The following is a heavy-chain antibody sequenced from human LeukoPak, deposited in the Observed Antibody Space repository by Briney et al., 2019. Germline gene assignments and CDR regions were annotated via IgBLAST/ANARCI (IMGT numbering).Heavy chain of an antibody. V-gene: IGHV4-38-2*01. Sequence: SETLSLTCAVSGYSISSGYYWGWIRQSRGKGLEWIGRIDRSGNTYYNPPLKSRVAISVDTSSNQFSLRLTSVTAADTAVYYCARMDDYFGSGNYYNVINYYYMDVWGKGTTVTVS. CDR1: GYSISSGYY. CDR3: ARMDDYFGSGNYYNVINYYYMDV. CDR2: IDRSGNT. D-gene: IGHD3-10*01. J-gene: IGHJ6*03.